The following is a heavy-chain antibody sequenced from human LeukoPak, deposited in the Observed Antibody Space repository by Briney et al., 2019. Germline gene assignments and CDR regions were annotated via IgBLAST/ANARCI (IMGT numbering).Heavy chain of an antibody. CDR1: GFTFSDYS. J-gene: IGHJ4*02. CDR2: IYSGGST. CDR3: ARVSIKYYYDSSGLDY. Sequence: GGSLRLSCAASGFTFSDYSMNWVRQAPGKGLEWVSVIYSGGSTYYADSVKGRFTISRDNSKNTLYLQMNSLRAEDTAVYYCARVSIKYYYDSSGLDYWGQGTLVTVSS. D-gene: IGHD3-22*01. V-gene: IGHV3-66*01.